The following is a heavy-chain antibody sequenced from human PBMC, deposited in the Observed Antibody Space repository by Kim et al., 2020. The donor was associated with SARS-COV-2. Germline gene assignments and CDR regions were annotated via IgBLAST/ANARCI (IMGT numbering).Heavy chain of an antibody. Sequence: SETLSLTCTVSGASISTYSWSWIRQPPGKGLEWIAYISTSGSTNYYPSLKGRVTLSVDTSKHHFSLKLSSVTAADTAVYYCARVRPLVPEAFGAFDIWG. CDR3: ARVRPLVPEAFGAFDI. D-gene: IGHD2-8*02. V-gene: IGHV4-59*13. J-gene: IGHJ3*02. CDR1: GASISTYS. CDR2: ISTSGST.